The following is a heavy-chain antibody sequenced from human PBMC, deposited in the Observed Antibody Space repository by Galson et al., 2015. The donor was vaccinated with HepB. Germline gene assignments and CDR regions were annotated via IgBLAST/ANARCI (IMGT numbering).Heavy chain of an antibody. CDR3: ARVVGATYYFDY. CDR1: GDSVSSNSAA. J-gene: IGHJ4*02. D-gene: IGHD1-26*01. CDR2: TYYMSKWYN. Sequence: CAISGDSVSSNSAAWNWIRQSPSRGLEWLGRTYYMSKWYNDYAVSVKSRITINPDTSKNQFSLQLNPVTPEDTAVYYCARVVGATYYFDYWGQGTLVTVSS. V-gene: IGHV6-1*01.